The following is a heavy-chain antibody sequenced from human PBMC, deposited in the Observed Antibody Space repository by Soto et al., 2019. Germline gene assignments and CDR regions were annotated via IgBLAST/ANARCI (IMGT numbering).Heavy chain of an antibody. CDR1: GDSISITSYY. D-gene: IGHD2-15*01. CDR3: ASTKDETLYFDY. V-gene: IGHV4-39*01. Sequence: QLQLQESGPGLVKPSETLSLTCTVSGDSISITSYYWGWVRQPPGKGLEWIGSIHYSGSTHYNPSLQSPVTISGDASKKQFSLKLRSVTAADTAVYYCASTKDETLYFDYWGQGTLVTVSS. CDR2: IHYSGST. J-gene: IGHJ4*02.